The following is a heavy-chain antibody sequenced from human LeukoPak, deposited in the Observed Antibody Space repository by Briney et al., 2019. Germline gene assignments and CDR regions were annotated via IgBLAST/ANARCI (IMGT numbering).Heavy chain of an antibody. D-gene: IGHD3-16*01. V-gene: IGHV3-13*04. CDR3: TRVLWGGGGFDY. J-gene: IGHJ4*02. CDR2: VGIAGDI. CDR1: GFPVNSHD. Sequence: GSLGLSFAASGFPVNSHDIHWVRPPTGEGLEWVSGVGIAGDIHYADSVKGRFTIYRDNAKNSLFLQMNSLRAGDTAVYFCTRVLWGGGGFDYWGQGTLVTVSS.